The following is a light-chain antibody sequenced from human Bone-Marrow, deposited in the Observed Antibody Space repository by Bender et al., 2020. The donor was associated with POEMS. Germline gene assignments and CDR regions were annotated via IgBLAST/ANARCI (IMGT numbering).Light chain of an antibody. CDR3: CSYANTNVL. V-gene: IGLV2-23*01. CDR2: EAT. CDR1: SSDIGSNNL. Sequence: QSALTQPASVSGSPGQSITISCAGTSSDIGSNNLISWYQQYPGKAPKLLIYEATTRPSGVSNRFFGSKSGNTASLTISGLQAEDEADYYCCSYANTNVLFGGGTKVTVL. J-gene: IGLJ2*01.